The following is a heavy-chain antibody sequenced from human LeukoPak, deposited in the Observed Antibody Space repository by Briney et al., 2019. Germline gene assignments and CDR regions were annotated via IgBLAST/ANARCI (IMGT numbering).Heavy chain of an antibody. CDR2: ISSSADNT. Sequence: GGSLRRSCAASGFTFSNYAMSWVRQAPGKGLEWVSSISSSADNTYHADSVKGRFTISRDNSKNTLYLQMNSLRAEDTAVYYCARVISGWGQGTLVTVSS. V-gene: IGHV3-23*01. CDR3: ARVISG. D-gene: IGHD6-19*01. J-gene: IGHJ4*02. CDR1: GFTFSNYA.